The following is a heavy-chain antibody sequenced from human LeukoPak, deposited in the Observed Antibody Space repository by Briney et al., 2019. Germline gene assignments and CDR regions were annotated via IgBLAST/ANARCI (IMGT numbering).Heavy chain of an antibody. V-gene: IGHV3-21*01. CDR1: GFTFSSYW. CDR2: ISSSNSYI. CDR3: ARGATNFDY. Sequence: GGSLRLSCAASGFTFSSYWMSWVRQAPGKGLEYVSSISSSNSYIYYADSVKGRFTISRDNAKNSLYLQMNSLRAEDTAVYYCARGATNFDYWGQGTLVTVSS. J-gene: IGHJ4*02.